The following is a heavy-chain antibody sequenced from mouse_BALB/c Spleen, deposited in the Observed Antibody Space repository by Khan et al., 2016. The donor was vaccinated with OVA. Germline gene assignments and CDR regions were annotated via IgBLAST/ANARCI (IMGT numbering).Heavy chain of an antibody. Sequence: QIQLVQSGPELVKPGASVRISCKASDYTFKSYYIHWVKQRPGKGLEWIGWIYPGNINNNYTERFKGKVTLTADKSSSTAYMHLSSLTFEDSVVYFIARGDYGAVAYWGQWILVTVAA. J-gene: IGHJ3*01. V-gene: IGHV1S56*01. D-gene: IGHD2-4*01. CDR3: ARGDYGAVAY. CDR1: DYTFKSYY. CDR2: IYPGNINN.